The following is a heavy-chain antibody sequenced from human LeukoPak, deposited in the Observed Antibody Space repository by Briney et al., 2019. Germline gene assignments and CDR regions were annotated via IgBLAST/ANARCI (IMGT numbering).Heavy chain of an antibody. J-gene: IGHJ4*02. Sequence: SQTLSLTCTVSGGSISSGGYYWSWIRQHPGKGLEWIGYIYYSGNTYSNPSLKSRVTISVDASKNQFSLKLSSVTAADTAVYYCARTDDSSGYYVGPYFDYWGQGTLVTDSS. CDR1: GGSISSGGYY. V-gene: IGHV4-31*03. D-gene: IGHD3-22*01. CDR2: IYYSGNT. CDR3: ARTDDSSGYYVGPYFDY.